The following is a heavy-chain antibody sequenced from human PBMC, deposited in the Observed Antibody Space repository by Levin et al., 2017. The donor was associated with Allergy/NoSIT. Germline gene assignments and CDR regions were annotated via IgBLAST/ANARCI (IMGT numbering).Heavy chain of an antibody. CDR3: ARGAKQQPDNDYYGMDV. CDR2: TRNKAKSYTT. CDR1: GFTFSDHY. V-gene: IGHV3-72*01. J-gene: IGHJ6*02. D-gene: IGHD6-13*01. Sequence: GESLKISCAASGFTFSDHYMDWVRQAPGKGLEWVGRTRNKAKSYTTEFAASVKGRFTISRDDSRNSLYLQMNSLKTEDTAVYYCARGAKQQPDNDYYGMDVWGQGTTVTVSS.